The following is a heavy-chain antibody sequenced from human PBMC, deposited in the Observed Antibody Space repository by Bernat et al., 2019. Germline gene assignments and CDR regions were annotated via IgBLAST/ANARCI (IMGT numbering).Heavy chain of an antibody. V-gene: IGHV3-21*01. CDR2: ISSSSSYI. CDR1: GFTFSSYS. J-gene: IGHJ6*02. D-gene: IGHD3-16*01. Sequence: EVQLVESGGGLVKPGGSLRLSCAASGFTFSSYSMNWVRQAPGKGLEWVSSISSSSSYIYYADSVKGRFTISRDNAKTSLYLQMNSLRAEDTAVYYCARGTGGYYYYGMDVWGQGTTVTVSS. CDR3: ARGTGGYYYYGMDV.